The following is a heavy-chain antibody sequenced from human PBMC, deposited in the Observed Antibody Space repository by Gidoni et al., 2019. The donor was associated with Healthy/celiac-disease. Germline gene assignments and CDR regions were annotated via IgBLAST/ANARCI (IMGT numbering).Heavy chain of an antibody. J-gene: IGHJ3*02. CDR1: GRIFCNVC. Sequence: EVQLVESGGGLVKPGGFPRLSCAASGRIFCNVCLSWVRQAPGPGLECARCIKRKTDGGTTDYAAPVKGRFTISKDDTKNTLYLQINSVKTEDTAWYYCTTDNYYDSSGYYSGAFDIWGQGTMVTGSS. D-gene: IGHD3-22*01. CDR2: IKRKTDGGTT. CDR3: TTDNYYDSSGYYSGAFDI. V-gene: IGHV3-15*01.